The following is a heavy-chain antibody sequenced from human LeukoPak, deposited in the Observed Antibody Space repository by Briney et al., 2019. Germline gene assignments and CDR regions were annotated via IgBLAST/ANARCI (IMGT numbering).Heavy chain of an antibody. V-gene: IGHV4-59*08. D-gene: IGHD6-19*01. Sequence: SETLSLTCSVSDDSITIYYWTWIRQPPGKGLEWIGYIDHTGTTNYNPSLNSRVTISRDNSKNTVYLQMNNMRVDDTAVYYCARVAGWHWFDPWGQGTLVTVSS. CDR3: ARVAGWHWFDP. CDR2: IDHTGTT. J-gene: IGHJ5*02. CDR1: DDSITIYY.